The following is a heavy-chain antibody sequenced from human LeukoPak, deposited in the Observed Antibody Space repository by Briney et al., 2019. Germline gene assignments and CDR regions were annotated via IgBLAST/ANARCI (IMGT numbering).Heavy chain of an antibody. V-gene: IGHV4-59*08. J-gene: IGHJ4*02. CDR1: GGSISSYY. CDR3: ARQRGDYYDSGGYFDY. D-gene: IGHD3-22*01. Sequence: SETLSLTCTVSGGSISSYYWSWIRQPPGKGLEWIGYIYYSGSTNYNPSLKSRVTISVDTSKNQFSLKLSSVTAADTAVYYCARQRGDYYDSGGYFDYWGQGTLVTVSS. CDR2: IYYSGST.